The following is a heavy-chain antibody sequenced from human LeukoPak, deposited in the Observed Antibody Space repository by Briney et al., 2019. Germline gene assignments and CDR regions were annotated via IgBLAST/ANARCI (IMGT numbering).Heavy chain of an antibody. Sequence: GGSLRLSCAASGFSFNSHSMTWVRQAPGKGLEWVSSISSSSYIYYADSVKGRFTISRDNAKNSLYLQMNSLRAEDTAVYYCAREQEMATINWGQGTLVTVSS. V-gene: IGHV3-21*01. CDR1: GFSFNSHS. J-gene: IGHJ4*02. D-gene: IGHD5-24*01. CDR2: ISSSSYI. CDR3: AREQEMATIN.